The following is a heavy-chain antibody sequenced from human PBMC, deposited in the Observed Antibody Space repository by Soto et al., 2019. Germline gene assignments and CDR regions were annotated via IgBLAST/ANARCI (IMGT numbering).Heavy chain of an antibody. V-gene: IGHV4-39*01. D-gene: IGHD2-15*01. CDR3: ARRYCSGGSCYTPIYFDY. Sequence: TETPSLTCTVPGGSLSSSSCYWGWIRQPPGKGLEWIGSIYYSGSTYYNPSLKSRVTISVDTSKNQFSLKLSSVTAADTAVYYCARRYCSGGSCYTPIYFDYWGQGTLVTVSS. J-gene: IGHJ4*02. CDR1: GGSLSSSSCY. CDR2: IYYSGST.